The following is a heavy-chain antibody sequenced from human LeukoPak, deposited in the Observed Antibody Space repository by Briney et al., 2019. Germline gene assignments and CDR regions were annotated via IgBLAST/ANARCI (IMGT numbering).Heavy chain of an antibody. CDR2: INPNSGGT. CDR3: ARVRGGSRGSGSYSRTYWYFDL. Sequence: ASVKVSCKASGYTFTGYYMHWVRQAPGQGLEWMGWINPNSGGTNYAQKFQGRVTMTRDTSISTAYMELSRLRSDDTAVYYCARVRGGSRGSGSYSRTYWYFDLWGRGTLVTVSS. V-gene: IGHV1-2*02. D-gene: IGHD3-10*01. CDR1: GYTFTGYY. J-gene: IGHJ2*01.